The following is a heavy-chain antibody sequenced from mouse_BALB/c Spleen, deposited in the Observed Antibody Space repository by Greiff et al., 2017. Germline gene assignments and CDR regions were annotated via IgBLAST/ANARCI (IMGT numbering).Heavy chain of an antibody. J-gene: IGHJ4*01. CDR3: TRSLAYYRYSMDY. D-gene: IGHD2-14*01. CDR1: GYTFTSYY. V-gene: IGHV1S81*02. CDR2: INPSNGGT. Sequence: QVHVKQSGAELVKPGASVKLSCKASGYTFTSYYMYWVKQRPGQGLEWIGEINPSNGGTNFNEKFKSKATLTVDKSSSTAYMQLSSLTSEDSAVYYCTRSLAYYRYSMDYWGQGTSVTVSS.